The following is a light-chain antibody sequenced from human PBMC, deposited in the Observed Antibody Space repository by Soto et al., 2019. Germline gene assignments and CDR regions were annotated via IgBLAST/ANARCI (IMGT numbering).Light chain of an antibody. CDR2: DAS. J-gene: IGKJ5*01. V-gene: IGKV3-11*01. CDR1: QSVSSY. CDR3: QQRSNWPT. Sequence: EIVLTQSPATLSLSPGERATLSCRASQSVSSYLAWYQQKPGQAPRLLIYDASNSATGIPARFSGSGSGTDFTLTISSLEDEDFAVYYCQQRSNWPTFGQGTRLEIK.